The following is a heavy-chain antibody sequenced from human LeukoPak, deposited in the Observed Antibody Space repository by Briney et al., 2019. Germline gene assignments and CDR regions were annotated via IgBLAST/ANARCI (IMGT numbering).Heavy chain of an antibody. CDR1: GYTFTDLTEYY. Sequence: ASVKVSCKASGYTFTDLTEYYIHWVRQAPGQGLEWMGWINPNNSGTKHAQKFQDRVTMTRDMSINTAYMERSSLTSNDTAVYNCARRLGGSSEGYEFWGQGPLVTVSS. V-gene: IGHV1-2*02. D-gene: IGHD1-26*01. J-gene: IGHJ4*02. CDR2: INPNNSGT. CDR3: ARRLGGSSEGYEF.